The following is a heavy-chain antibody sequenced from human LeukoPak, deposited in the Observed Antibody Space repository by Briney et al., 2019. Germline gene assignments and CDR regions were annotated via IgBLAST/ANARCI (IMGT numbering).Heavy chain of an antibody. V-gene: IGHV3-23*01. CDR2: ISGSGGST. CDR1: GFTFSSYA. J-gene: IGHJ6*03. D-gene: IGHD2-8*02. CDR3: AKDVGTVYFYYMDV. Sequence: PGGSLRLSCAAPGFTFSSYAMSWVRQAPGKGLEWVSAISGSGGSTYYADSVKGRFTISRDNSKNTLYLQMNSLRAEDTAVYYCAKDVGTVYFYYMDVWGKGTTVTVSS.